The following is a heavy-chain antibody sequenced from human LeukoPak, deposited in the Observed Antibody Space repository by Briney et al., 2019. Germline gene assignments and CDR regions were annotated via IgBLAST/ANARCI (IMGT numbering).Heavy chain of an antibody. CDR2: IYPGGSDT. Sequence: GESLKISCKGSGYSFTSYWIGWVRQMPGKGLEWMGIIYPGGSDTRYSPSFQGQVTISADKSISTAYLQWSSLKASDTAMYYCARGRGLCSGGSCYSSPFDYWGQGTLVTVSS. CDR1: GYSFTSYW. D-gene: IGHD2-15*01. J-gene: IGHJ4*02. CDR3: ARGRGLCSGGSCYSSPFDY. V-gene: IGHV5-51*01.